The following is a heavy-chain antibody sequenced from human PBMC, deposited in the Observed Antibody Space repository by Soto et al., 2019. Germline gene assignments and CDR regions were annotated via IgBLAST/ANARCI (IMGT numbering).Heavy chain of an antibody. CDR2: IYYSGST. CDR1: GGSISSSSYY. J-gene: IGHJ4*02. CDR3: ARLESGYDSIDY. D-gene: IGHD5-12*01. Sequence: QLQLQESGPGLVKPSETLSLTCTVSGGSISSSSYYWGWIRQPPGKGLEWIGSIYYSGSTYYNPSLKSRVTISADTSKNQFSLKLSSVTAADTAVYYCARLESGYDSIDYWGQGTLVTVSS. V-gene: IGHV4-39*01.